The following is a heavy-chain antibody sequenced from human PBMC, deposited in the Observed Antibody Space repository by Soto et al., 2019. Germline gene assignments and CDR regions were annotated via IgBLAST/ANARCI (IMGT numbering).Heavy chain of an antibody. Sequence: ASVKVSCKASGYTFTTYAMHWVRQAPGQRLEWMGWINAANGNTKYSQKIQGRVTITRDTSASTAYMELSSLRSEDTAVYFCARSLMNTAMVTFYYFDYWGQGTLVTVSS. CDR2: INAANGNT. V-gene: IGHV1-3*01. CDR1: GYTFTTYA. CDR3: ARSLMNTAMVTFYYFDY. D-gene: IGHD5-18*01. J-gene: IGHJ4*02.